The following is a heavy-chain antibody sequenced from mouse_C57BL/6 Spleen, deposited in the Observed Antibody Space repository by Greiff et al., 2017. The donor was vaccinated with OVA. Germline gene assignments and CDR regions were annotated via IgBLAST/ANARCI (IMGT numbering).Heavy chain of an antibody. D-gene: IGHD1-1*01. CDR1: GYTFTDYY. V-gene: IGHV1-26*01. J-gene: IGHJ1*03. CDR3: ARGPYWNYARYFDV. CDR2: INPNNGGT. Sequence: VQLQQSGPELVKPGASVKISCKASGYTFTDYYMNWVKQSHGKSLEWIGDINPNNGGTSYNQKFKGKATLTVDKSSSTAYMELRSLTSEDSAVYYCARGPYWNYARYFDVWGTGTTVTVSS.